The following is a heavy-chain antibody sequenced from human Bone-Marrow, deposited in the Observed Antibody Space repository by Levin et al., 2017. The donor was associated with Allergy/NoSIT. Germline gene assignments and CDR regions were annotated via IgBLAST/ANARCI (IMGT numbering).Heavy chain of an antibody. CDR2: IDPRDSYR. J-gene: IGHJ4*02. Sequence: GGSLRLSCKASGYSFTTYYIAWVRQMPGKGLEWLGTIDPRDSYRHYSPSFQGHVTISVVNSISTAYIQWSSLRASDTAIYYCARLSEAGTMGFDYWGPGTVVTVSS. CDR3: ARLSEAGTMGFDY. V-gene: IGHV5-10-1*01. CDR1: GYSFTTYY. D-gene: IGHD6-19*01.